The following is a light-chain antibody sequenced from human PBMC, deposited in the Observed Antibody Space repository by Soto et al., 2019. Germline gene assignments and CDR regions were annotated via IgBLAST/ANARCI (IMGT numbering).Light chain of an antibody. J-gene: IGLJ3*02. Sequence: QSALTQPASVSGSPGQSITISCTRTSIDVGGYNYVSWYQQQPGKAPKLMIYDVSNRPSGVSNRFSGSKSGNTASLTISGLQAEDEADYYCSSYTSSSTLVFGGGTKLTV. CDR3: SSYTSSSTLV. CDR1: SIDVGGYNY. CDR2: DVS. V-gene: IGLV2-14*01.